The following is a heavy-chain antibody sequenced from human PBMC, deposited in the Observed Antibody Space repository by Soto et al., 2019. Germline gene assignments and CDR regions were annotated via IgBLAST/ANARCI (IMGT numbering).Heavy chain of an antibody. D-gene: IGHD6-6*01. V-gene: IGHV4-34*01. CDR1: GGSFSGYY. Sequence: QVQLQQWGAGLLKPSETLSLTCAVYGGSFSGYYWSWIRQPPGKGLEWIGEINHSGSTNYNPSLKRRVTISVDTSKNQFSLKLSSVTAADTAVYYCARGRGIAARPDWFDPWGQGTLVTVSS. CDR2: INHSGST. J-gene: IGHJ5*02. CDR3: ARGRGIAARPDWFDP.